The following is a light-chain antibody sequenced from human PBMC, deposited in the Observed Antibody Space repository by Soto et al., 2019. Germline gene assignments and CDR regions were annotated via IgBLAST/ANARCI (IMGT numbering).Light chain of an antibody. J-gene: IGKJ4*01. CDR2: DAS. Sequence: EIVLTQSPATLSLSPGERATHSCRASHSVSRYLAWYQQKPGQAPRLLMYDASNRATGIPARFRGSGSGTDFTLTISSLEPEDFAVYYCQQRSNWPLTFGGGTKVEIK. CDR3: QQRSNWPLT. CDR1: HSVSRY. V-gene: IGKV3-11*01.